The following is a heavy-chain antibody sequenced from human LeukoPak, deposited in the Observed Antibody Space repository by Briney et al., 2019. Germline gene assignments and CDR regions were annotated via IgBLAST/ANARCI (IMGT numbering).Heavy chain of an antibody. D-gene: IGHD3-16*01. CDR1: GFTFSSYS. CDR3: ARDLHRNYAQGY. J-gene: IGHJ4*02. CDR2: ISSSSSYI. V-gene: IGHV3-21*01. Sequence: GGSLRLSCAASGFTFSSYSMNWVRQAPGKGLEWVSSISSSSSYIYYADSVKGRFTISRDNAKNSLYLQMNSLRAEDTAVYYCARDLHRNYAQGYWGQGTLVTVSS.